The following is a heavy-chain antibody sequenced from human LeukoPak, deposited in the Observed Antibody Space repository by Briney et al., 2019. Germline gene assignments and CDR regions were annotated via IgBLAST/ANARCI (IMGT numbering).Heavy chain of an antibody. J-gene: IGHJ4*02. CDR1: GGSISSSSEY. CDR2: IYYSGTT. Sequence: NPSETLSLTCTISGGSISSSSEYCGWIRQPPGQGLEWIGNIYYSGTTYYNPSLKSRVTISVDTSKSQFSLKLSSVTAADTAVYYCARVSGGTRDYWGQGTLVTVSS. D-gene: IGHD2-15*01. CDR3: ARVSGGTRDY. V-gene: IGHV4-39*01.